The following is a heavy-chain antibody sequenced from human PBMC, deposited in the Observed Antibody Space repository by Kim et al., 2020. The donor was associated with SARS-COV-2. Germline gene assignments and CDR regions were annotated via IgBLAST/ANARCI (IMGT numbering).Heavy chain of an antibody. V-gene: IGHV3-23*01. J-gene: IGHJ4*02. Sequence: YYADSVKGQLTISRDNSKNTLFLQMNSLRAEDTAVYYCARRVYDTSGYDYWGQGTLVTVSS. CDR3: ARRVYDTSGYDY. D-gene: IGHD3-22*01.